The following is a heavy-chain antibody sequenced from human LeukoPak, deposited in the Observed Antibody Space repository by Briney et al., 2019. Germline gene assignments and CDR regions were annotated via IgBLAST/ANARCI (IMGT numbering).Heavy chain of an antibody. Sequence: GESLKISCKGSGYSFTSYWIGWVRQMPGKGLEWMGIIYPGDSDTRYSPSFQGQVTISADKSISTAYLQWSSLKASDTAMYYCARWERGGPNTRNWFYPWGQGTLVTVSS. CDR3: ARWERGGPNTRNWFYP. V-gene: IGHV5-51*01. D-gene: IGHD1-26*01. CDR1: GYSFTSYW. CDR2: IYPGDSDT. J-gene: IGHJ5*02.